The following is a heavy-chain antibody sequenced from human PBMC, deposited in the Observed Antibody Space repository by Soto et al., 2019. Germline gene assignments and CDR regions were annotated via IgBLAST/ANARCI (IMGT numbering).Heavy chain of an antibody. CDR2: ISYDGSNK. V-gene: IGHV3-30*18. J-gene: IGHJ5*02. CDR1: GFTFSSYG. D-gene: IGHD3-3*01. Sequence: GGSLRLSCAASGFTFSSYGMHWVRQAPGKGLEWVAVISYDGSNKYYADSVKGRFTISRDNSKNTLYLQMNSLRAEDTAVYYCAKAGSYYDFWSGYFSPRPNWFGPWGQGTLVTVS. CDR3: AKAGSYYDFWSGYFSPRPNWFGP.